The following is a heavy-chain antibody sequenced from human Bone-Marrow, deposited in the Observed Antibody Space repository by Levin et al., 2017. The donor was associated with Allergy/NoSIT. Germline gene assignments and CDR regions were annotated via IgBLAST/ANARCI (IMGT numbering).Heavy chain of an antibody. CDR3: VKDMWS. Sequence: PGGSLRLSCAASGFSFSGTWMNWVRQAPGKGLEWVGRIKKKTDGGTTDYAAPVAGRFTISRDDSKNTLFLQMNSLKAEDTAVYYCVKDMWSWGQGTPVTVSS. CDR1: GFSFSGTW. V-gene: IGHV3-15*07. D-gene: IGHD2-21*01. J-gene: IGHJ5*02. CDR2: IKKKTDGGTT.